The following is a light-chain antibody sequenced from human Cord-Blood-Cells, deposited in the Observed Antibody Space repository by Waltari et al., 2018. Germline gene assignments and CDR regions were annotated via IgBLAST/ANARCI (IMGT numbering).Light chain of an antibody. CDR3: SSYTSSSTLV. Sequence: QSALTQPASVSGSPGHSITISCTGPRSDVGGYNYVSWYQQHPGKAPKLMIYEVSNRPSGVSNRFSGSKSGNTASLTISGLQAEDEADYYCSSYTSSSTLVFGGGTKLTVL. V-gene: IGLV2-14*01. CDR2: EVS. CDR1: RSDVGGYNY. J-gene: IGLJ3*02.